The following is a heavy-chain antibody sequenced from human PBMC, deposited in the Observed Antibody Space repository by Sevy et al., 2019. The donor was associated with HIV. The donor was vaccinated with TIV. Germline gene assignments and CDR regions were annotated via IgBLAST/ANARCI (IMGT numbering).Heavy chain of an antibody. CDR3: ARVGVAAAGAIPNH. J-gene: IGHJ4*02. CDR1: GFTFSSYW. CDR2: IKQDGSES. Sequence: GESLKISCAASGFTFSSYWMSWVRQAPGKGLEWVANIKQDGSESYYVDSVRGRFTISRDNANNSLYLQMNSLRAEDTAVYYCARVGVAAAGAIPNHWGQGTLVTVSS. V-gene: IGHV3-7*01. D-gene: IGHD6-13*01.